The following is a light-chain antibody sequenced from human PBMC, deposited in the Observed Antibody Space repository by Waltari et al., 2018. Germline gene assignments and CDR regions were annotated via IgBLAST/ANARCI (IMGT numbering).Light chain of an antibody. CDR1: QSVSWSR. CDR3: QQFASSVMYT. V-gene: IGKV3-20*01. CDR2: AAS. J-gene: IGKJ2*01. Sequence: EVELTQSQGTLSVSPGERTTLHCRASQSVSWSRIAWYVHKAGQPPRLLIYAASVRATGIPDRFSGSGSGTDFSLTISRVEPEDSAVYYCQQFASSVMYTFGQGTKVEI.